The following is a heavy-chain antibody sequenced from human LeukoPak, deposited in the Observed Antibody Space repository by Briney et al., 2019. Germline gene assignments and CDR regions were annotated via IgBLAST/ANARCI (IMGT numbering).Heavy chain of an antibody. CDR3: ARKQYYYDSSGYSNWFDP. Sequence: SETLSLTCTVSGGSISSSSYYWGWIRQPPGKGLEWIGSIYYSGSTYYNPSPKSRVTISVDTSKNQFSLKLSSVTAADTAVYYCARKQYYYDSSGYSNWFDPWGQGTLVTVSS. D-gene: IGHD3-22*01. CDR1: GGSISSSSYY. J-gene: IGHJ5*02. V-gene: IGHV4-39*01. CDR2: IYYSGST.